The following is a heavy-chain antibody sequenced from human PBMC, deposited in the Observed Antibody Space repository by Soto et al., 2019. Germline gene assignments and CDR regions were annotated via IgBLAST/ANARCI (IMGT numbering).Heavy chain of an antibody. CDR1: GFPFINYA. CDR2: ISGSGGST. J-gene: IGHJ6*02. D-gene: IGHD3-22*01. V-gene: IGHV3-23*01. CDR3: EKVNYYDGSGSYHYYGMDV. Sequence: PGVSLRLSCSASGFPFINYAMSWVRQAPGKGLEWVSAISGSGGSTYYADSVNGRFTISRDNTKNTLYLQMNSLRADDTAVYYCEKVNYYDGSGSYHYYGMDVWGQGTTVTVS.